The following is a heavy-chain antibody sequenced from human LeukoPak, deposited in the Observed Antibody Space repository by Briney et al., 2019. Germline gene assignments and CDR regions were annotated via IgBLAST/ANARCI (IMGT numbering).Heavy chain of an antibody. CDR1: GGSISSYY. CDR3: AREGELSRFDP. V-gene: IGHV4-59*01. J-gene: IGHJ5*02. CDR2: IYYSGST. Sequence: SETLSLTCAVYGGSISSYYWSWIRQPPGKGLEWIGYIYYSGSTNYNPSLKSRVTISVDTSKNQFSLKLSSVTAADTAVYYCAREGELSRFDPWGQGTLVTVSS. D-gene: IGHD3-16*02.